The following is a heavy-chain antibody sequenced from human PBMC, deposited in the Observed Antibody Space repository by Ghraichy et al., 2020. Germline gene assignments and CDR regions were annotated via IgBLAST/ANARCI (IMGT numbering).Heavy chain of an antibody. Sequence: GGSLRLSCEASGFTFSNSWMTWVRQAPGKGLEGVGNINQDGSAKYYMDSVRGRFTISRDNVKNLLYLQMNSLRAEDTAVYFCARDLFYFESSGYYASDYGGQGTLVTVSS. J-gene: IGHJ4*02. D-gene: IGHD3-22*01. CDR3: ARDLFYFESSGYYASDY. V-gene: IGHV3-7*01. CDR2: INQDGSAK. CDR1: GFTFSNSW.